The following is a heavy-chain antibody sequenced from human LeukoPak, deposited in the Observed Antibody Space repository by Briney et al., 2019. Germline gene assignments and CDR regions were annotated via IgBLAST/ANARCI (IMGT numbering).Heavy chain of an antibody. CDR2: IDYSGNT. Sequence: SETLSLTCTVSGGSVSSGSYHWSWIRQPPGKGLEWIGYIDYSGNTDNNPSLKSRVTISIATSKNQFSLKLSSVTAADTAVYYCARGLTHFDPWGQGTLVTVSS. CDR3: ARGLTHFDP. V-gene: IGHV4-61*01. J-gene: IGHJ5*02. D-gene: IGHD2-15*01. CDR1: GGSVSSGSYH.